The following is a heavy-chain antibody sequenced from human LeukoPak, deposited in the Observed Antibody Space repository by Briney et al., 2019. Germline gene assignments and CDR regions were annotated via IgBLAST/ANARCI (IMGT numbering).Heavy chain of an antibody. Sequence: GSSVKVSCKASAGTFSSYAISWVRQAPGQGLEWMGEIIPIFGTANYAQKFQGRVAITADESSSTAYMELSSLRSEDTAVYYCASAPDSSSTYYYYYMDVWGKGTTVTVSS. CDR1: AGTFSSYA. J-gene: IGHJ6*03. V-gene: IGHV1-69*01. CDR3: ASAPDSSSTYYYYYMDV. CDR2: IIPIFGTA. D-gene: IGHD6-6*01.